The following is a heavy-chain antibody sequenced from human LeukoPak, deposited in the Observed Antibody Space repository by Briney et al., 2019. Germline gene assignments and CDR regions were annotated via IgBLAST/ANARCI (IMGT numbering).Heavy chain of an antibody. CDR1: GYTFTGYY. CDR2: INPNSGGT. V-gene: IGHV1-2*02. J-gene: IGHJ5*02. Sequence: GSVKVSCKASGYTFTGYYTHWVRQAPGQGLEWMGWINPNSGGTNYAQKFQGRVTMTRDTSISTAYMELSRLRSDDTAVYYCARDTCSSTSCSSGPWGQGTLVTVSS. D-gene: IGHD2-2*01. CDR3: ARDTCSSTSCSSGP.